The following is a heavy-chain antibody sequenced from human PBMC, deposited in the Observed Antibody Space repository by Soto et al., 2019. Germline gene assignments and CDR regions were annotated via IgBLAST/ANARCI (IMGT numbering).Heavy chain of an antibody. CDR1: GGSISSSSYY. CDR2: IYYSGST. Sequence: QLQLQESGPGLVKPSETLSLTCTVSGGSISSSSYYWGWIRQPPGKGLEWIGSIYYSGSTFYNPSLKSRATISMDTSKNQFSLRLGSVTAADTALYYCARHPAGYPVGYWGYGTLVTVSS. D-gene: IGHD6-13*01. CDR3: ARHPAGYPVGY. V-gene: IGHV4-39*01. J-gene: IGHJ4*01.